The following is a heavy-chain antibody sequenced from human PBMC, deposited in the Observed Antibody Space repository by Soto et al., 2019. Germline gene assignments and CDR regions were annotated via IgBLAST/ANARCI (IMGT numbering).Heavy chain of an antibody. Sequence: PGGSRRLSCAASGFNFSSFGIHWVRQAPGKGLEWVAVIWYHGNSMYYAESVKGRFTVSRDNSKNMLYLQMNNLRAEDTAVYYCARYKSGHSDYWGQGTLVTVSS. CDR2: IWYHGNSM. J-gene: IGHJ4*02. D-gene: IGHD5-12*01. V-gene: IGHV3-33*01. CDR1: GFNFSSFG. CDR3: ARYKSGHSDY.